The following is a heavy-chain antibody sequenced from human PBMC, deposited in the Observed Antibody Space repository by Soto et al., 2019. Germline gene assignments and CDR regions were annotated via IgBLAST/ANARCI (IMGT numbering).Heavy chain of an antibody. CDR3: ARDLGGWPDY. D-gene: IGHD2-15*01. CDR1: GDTFTSYA. J-gene: IGHJ4*02. Sequence: ASVKVSCKACGDTFTSYAMHWVRQAPGQRLEWMGWINAGNGNTKYSQKFQGRVTITRDTSASTAYMELSSLRSEDTAVYYCARDLGGWPDYWGQGTLLTVSS. CDR2: INAGNGNT. V-gene: IGHV1-3*01.